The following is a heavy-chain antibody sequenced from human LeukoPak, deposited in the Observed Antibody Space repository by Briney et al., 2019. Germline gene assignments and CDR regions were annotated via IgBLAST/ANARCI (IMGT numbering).Heavy chain of an antibody. J-gene: IGHJ4*02. V-gene: IGHV3-33*01. CDR1: GFTFSSYG. CDR3: ARGGDGLLDY. D-gene: IGHD3-10*01. Sequence: PGRSLRLSCAASGFTFSSYGMHWVRQAPGKGLEWVAVIWYDGSNKYYADSVKGRFTISRDNSKNTLYLQMNSLRAEDTAVCYCARGGDGLLDYWGQGTLVTVSS. CDR2: IWYDGSNK.